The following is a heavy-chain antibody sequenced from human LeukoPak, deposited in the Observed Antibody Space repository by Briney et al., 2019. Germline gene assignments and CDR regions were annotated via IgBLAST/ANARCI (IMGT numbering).Heavy chain of an antibody. CDR1: GGSISSYY. Sequence: SETLSLTCTVSGGSISSYYWSWIRQPPGKGLEWIGEINHSGSTNYNPSLKSRVTISVDTSKNQFSLKLSSVTAADTAVYYCARGRRWNYHFDYWGQGTLVTVSS. D-gene: IGHD1-7*01. V-gene: IGHV4-34*01. CDR2: INHSGST. CDR3: ARGRRWNYHFDY. J-gene: IGHJ4*02.